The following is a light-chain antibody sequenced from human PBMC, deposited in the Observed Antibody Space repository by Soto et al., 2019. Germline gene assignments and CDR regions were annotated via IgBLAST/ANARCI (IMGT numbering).Light chain of an antibody. V-gene: IGKV3-20*01. CDR2: DAS. J-gene: IGKJ5*01. CDR1: QSVSSK. CDR3: QQYGSS. Sequence: EIVMTQSPATLSVSPGERATLSCRASQSVSSKLAWYQQKPGQAPRLLIYDASNRATGIPDRFSGSGSGTDFTLTISRLEPEDFAVYYCQQYGSSFGQGTRLEIK.